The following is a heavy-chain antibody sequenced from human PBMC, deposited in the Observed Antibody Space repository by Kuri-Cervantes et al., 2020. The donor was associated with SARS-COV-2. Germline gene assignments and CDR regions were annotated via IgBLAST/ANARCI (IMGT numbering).Heavy chain of an antibody. J-gene: IGHJ4*02. D-gene: IGHD2-15*01. CDR2: ISAYNGNT. CDR3: ASELGYCSGGSCYPFDY. Sequence: ASVKVSCKASGYTFTSYGISWVRQAPGQGLEWMGWISAYNGNTNYAQKLQGRVTMTTDTSTSTAYMELRSLRSDDTAVYYCASELGYCSGGSCYPFDYWGQGTLVTVSS. V-gene: IGHV1-18*01. CDR1: GYTFTSYG.